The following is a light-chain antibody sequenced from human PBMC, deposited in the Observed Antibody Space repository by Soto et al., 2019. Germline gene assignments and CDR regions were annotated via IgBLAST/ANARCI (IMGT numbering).Light chain of an antibody. CDR3: NKYHSLPLT. CDR2: DAS. CDR1: QDISNS. V-gene: IGKV1-33*01. Sequence: DIQMTQSPSSMSASVGGRVTLTSKASQDISNSISWYQQRPGKAPKLVIHDASTLETGVPSRLSGSGSGTEFTLTITTLQSEDIATYYCNKYHSLPLTVGGGNKVDIK. J-gene: IGKJ4*01.